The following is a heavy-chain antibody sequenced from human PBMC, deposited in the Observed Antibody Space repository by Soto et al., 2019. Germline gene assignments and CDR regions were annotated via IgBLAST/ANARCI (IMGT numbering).Heavy chain of an antibody. CDR2: IHQSGVT. Sequence: QVQLKESGPGLVTPWGTLSLTCAVSGDSVSNGNWWCWVRQPPGRGLEWVGEIHQSGVTNYNPSLKSRVTVSADRSNNQYSLRQNSVTSADTAMYYCATRTSVFGIVTFYWGQGILVTVSS. CDR1: GDSVSNGNW. D-gene: IGHD3-16*01. V-gene: IGHV4-4*02. CDR3: ATRTSVFGIVTFY. J-gene: IGHJ4*02.